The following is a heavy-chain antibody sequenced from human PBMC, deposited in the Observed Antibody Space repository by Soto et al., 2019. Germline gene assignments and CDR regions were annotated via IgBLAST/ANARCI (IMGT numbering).Heavy chain of an antibody. Sequence: SETLSLTCTVSGGSISSYYWSWIRQPPGKGLEWIGYIYYSGSTNYNPSLKSRVTISVDTSKNQFSLKLSSVTAADTAVYYCARGSGYSSGWYFRGGFDPWGQGTLVTVSS. V-gene: IGHV4-59*01. D-gene: IGHD6-19*01. J-gene: IGHJ5*02. CDR2: IYYSGST. CDR1: GGSISSYY. CDR3: ARGSGYSSGWYFRGGFDP.